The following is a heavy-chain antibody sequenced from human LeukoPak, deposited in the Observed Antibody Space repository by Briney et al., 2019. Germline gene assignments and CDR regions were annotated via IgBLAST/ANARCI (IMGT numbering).Heavy chain of an antibody. Sequence: ASVKVSCKASGYTFTGYYMHWVRQAPGQGLEWMGWINPNSGGTNYAQKFQGWVTMTRDTSISTAYMELSRLRSDDTAVYYCARGDGYNSGASDYWGQGTLVTVSS. V-gene: IGHV1-2*04. J-gene: IGHJ4*02. CDR3: ARGDGYNSGASDY. CDR1: GYTFTGYY. D-gene: IGHD5-24*01. CDR2: INPNSGGT.